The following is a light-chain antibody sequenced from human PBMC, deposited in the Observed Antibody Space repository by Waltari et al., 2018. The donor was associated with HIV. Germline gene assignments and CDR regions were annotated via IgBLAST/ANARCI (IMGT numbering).Light chain of an antibody. CDR3: QVWDPLSDHPV. Sequence: SYVLSQPPSVSVAPGKTASVTCGGDNIGAKSVHWYQQRPGQAPLLIIFYNSDRPSEISGRFSGSISVGAATLTITRVEAGDEADYYCQVWDPLSDHPVFGTGTKVTVL. J-gene: IGLJ1*01. V-gene: IGLV3-21*04. CDR1: NIGAKS. CDR2: YNS.